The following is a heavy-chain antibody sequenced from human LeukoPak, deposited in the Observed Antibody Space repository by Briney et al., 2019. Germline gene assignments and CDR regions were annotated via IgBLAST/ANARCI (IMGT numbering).Heavy chain of an antibody. Sequence: PGGSLRLSCAASGFTFRSYSMNWVRQAPGKGLEWVSSISSSSSYIYYADSVKGRFTISRDNAKNSLYLQMNSLRAEDTAVYYCARDENDSSGYYLDYWGQGTLVTVSS. D-gene: IGHD3-22*01. CDR2: ISSSSSYI. J-gene: IGHJ4*02. CDR1: GFTFRSYS. CDR3: ARDENDSSGYYLDY. V-gene: IGHV3-21*01.